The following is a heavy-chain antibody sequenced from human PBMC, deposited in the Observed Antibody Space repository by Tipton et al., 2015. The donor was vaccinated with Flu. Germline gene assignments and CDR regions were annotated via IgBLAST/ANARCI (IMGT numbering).Heavy chain of an antibody. CDR3: ARLEGSTWEFNY. D-gene: IGHD6-13*01. CDR2: ISGSGET. CDR1: GDSFSSDY. V-gene: IGHV4-4*07. Sequence: TLSLTCIVSGDSFSSDYWSWVRQPAGKGLEWIGRISGSGETNYNPSLKNRVTMSIDTSKSQFSLKLRSVTATDTAVYYCARLEGSTWEFNYWGQGTLVTVSS. J-gene: IGHJ4*02.